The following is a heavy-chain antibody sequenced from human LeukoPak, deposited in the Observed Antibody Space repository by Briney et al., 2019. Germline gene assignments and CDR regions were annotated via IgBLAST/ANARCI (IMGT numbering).Heavy chain of an antibody. J-gene: IGHJ3*02. V-gene: IGHV1-18*01. D-gene: IGHD3-9*01. CDR1: GYTFTSYG. Sequence: ASVKVSCKASGYTFTSYGISWVRQAPGQGLEWMGWISAYNGNTNYAQKLQGRVTMTTDTSTSTAYMELRSLRSDDTAVYYCASLLRYFDWRGDAFDIWDKGTMVTVS. CDR3: ASLLRYFDWRGDAFDI. CDR2: ISAYNGNT.